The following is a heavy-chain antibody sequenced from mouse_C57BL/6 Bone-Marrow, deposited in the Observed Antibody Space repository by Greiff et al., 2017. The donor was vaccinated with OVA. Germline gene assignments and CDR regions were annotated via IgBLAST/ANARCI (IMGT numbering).Heavy chain of an antibody. D-gene: IGHD2-4*01. CDR3: ARADYRYAMDY. V-gene: IGHV5-12*01. CDR1: GFTFSDYY. CDR2: ISNGGGST. J-gene: IGHJ4*01. Sequence: EVKLMESGGGLVQPGGSLKLSCAASGFTFSDYYMYWVRQTPEKRLEWVAYISNGGGSTYYPDTVKGRFTISRDNAKNTLYLQMSRLKSEDTAMYYCARADYRYAMDYWGQGTSVTVSS.